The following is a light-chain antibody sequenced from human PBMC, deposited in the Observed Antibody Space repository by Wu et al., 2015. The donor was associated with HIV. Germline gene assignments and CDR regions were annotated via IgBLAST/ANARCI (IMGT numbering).Light chain of an antibody. CDR2: TAY. CDR3: QQLNTYPLT. Sequence: DIQLTQSPSFLSASVGDRATITCRASEDISSYLAWFQQKPGKSPKLLIYTAYTLQSGVPSRFSGSGSGTEFTLTISSLRPEDFATYYCQQLNTYPLTFGGGTKVEIK. J-gene: IGKJ4*01. V-gene: IGKV1-9*01. CDR1: EDISSY.